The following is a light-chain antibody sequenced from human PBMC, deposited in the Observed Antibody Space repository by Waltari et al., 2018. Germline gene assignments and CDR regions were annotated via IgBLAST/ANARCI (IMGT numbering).Light chain of an antibody. CDR3: NSRDSSGNFVV. J-gene: IGLJ2*01. CDR1: SLRSYY. Sequence: SSELTQDPAVSVALGQTVRITCQGDSLRSYYASWYQQKPGQAPVLVIYGKNNRPSGIPDRFSGPSSGNTASLTIPGAQAEDEADYYCNSRDSSGNFVVFGGGTKLTVL. CDR2: GKN. V-gene: IGLV3-19*01.